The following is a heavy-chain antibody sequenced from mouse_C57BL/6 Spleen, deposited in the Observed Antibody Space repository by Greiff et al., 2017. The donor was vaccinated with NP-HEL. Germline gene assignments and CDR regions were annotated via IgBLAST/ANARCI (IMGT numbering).Heavy chain of an antibody. V-gene: IGHV1-64*01. CDR2: IHPSSGST. D-gene: IGHD1-1*01. Sequence: QVQLQQPGAELVKPGASVKLSCKASGYTFTSYWMHWVKQRPGQGLEWIGMIHPSSGSTNYNEKFKSKATLTVDKSSSTAYMQLSSLTSEDSAVYYCARPVVARDYAMDYWGQGTSVTVSS. CDR1: GYTFTSYW. CDR3: ARPVVARDYAMDY. J-gene: IGHJ4*01.